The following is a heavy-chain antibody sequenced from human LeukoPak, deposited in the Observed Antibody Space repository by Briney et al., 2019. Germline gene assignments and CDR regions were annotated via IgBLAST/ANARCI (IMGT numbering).Heavy chain of an antibody. CDR2: INHSGST. CDR3: AAVTTVGWFDP. J-gene: IGHJ5*02. V-gene: IGHV4-34*01. Sequence: SVTLSLTCAVYGGSFSGYYWSWIRQPPWKGLEWLGEINHSGSTNYNPSLKSRVTVSADTSKNQSSLKRSSVTAADTAVYYCAAVTTVGWFDPWGQGTLVTVSP. D-gene: IGHD4-17*01. CDR1: GGSFSGYY.